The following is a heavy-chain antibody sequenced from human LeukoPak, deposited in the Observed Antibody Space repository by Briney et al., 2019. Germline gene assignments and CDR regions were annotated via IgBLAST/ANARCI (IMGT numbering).Heavy chain of an antibody. V-gene: IGHV1-2*02. D-gene: IGHD3-16*02. J-gene: IGHJ4*02. CDR2: INPNSGGT. CDR3: AREMITFGGVIVSFDY. Sequence: ASVKVSCKASGYTFTGHYMHWVRQAPGQGLEWMGWINPNSGGTNYAQKFQGRVTMTRDTSISTAYMELSRLRSDDTAVYYCAREMITFGGVIVSFDYWGQGTLVTVSS. CDR1: GYTFTGHY.